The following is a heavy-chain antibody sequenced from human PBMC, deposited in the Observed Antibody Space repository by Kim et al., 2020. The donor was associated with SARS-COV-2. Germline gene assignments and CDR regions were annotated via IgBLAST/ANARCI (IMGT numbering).Heavy chain of an antibody. D-gene: IGHD2-21*02. J-gene: IGHJ1*01. CDR2: INHSGST. CDR3: ARGPFVVVTAKGGFQH. CDR1: GGSFSGYY. Sequence: SETLSLTCAVYGGSFSGYYWSWIRQPPGKGLEWIGEINHSGSTNYNPSLKSRVTISVDTSKNQFSLKLSSVTAADTAVYYCARGPFVVVTAKGGFQHWGQGTLVTVSS. V-gene: IGHV4-34*01.